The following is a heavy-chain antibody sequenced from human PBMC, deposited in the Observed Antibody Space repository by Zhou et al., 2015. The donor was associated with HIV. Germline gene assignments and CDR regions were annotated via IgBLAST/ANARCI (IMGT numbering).Heavy chain of an antibody. CDR2: INTHNGGT. J-gene: IGHJ4*02. D-gene: IGHD2-15*01. CDR1: GGTFSSYA. V-gene: IGHV1-2*06. Sequence: QVQLVQSGAEVKKPGSSVKVSCKASGGTFSSYAISWVRQAPGQGLEWMGRINTHNGGTNYAQKFQGRVTMTRDTSINTSYMELNRLRSDDTAVYYCAIQLTDIVLVTPGGAYWGQGTLVTVSS. CDR3: AIQLTDIVLVTPGGAY.